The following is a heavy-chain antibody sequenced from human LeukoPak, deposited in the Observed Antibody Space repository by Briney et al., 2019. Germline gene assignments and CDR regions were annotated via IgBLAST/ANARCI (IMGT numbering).Heavy chain of an antibody. J-gene: IGHJ4*02. D-gene: IGHD2-2*01. CDR1: GYSFTSYW. V-gene: IGHV5-51*01. Sequence: GESLKISCKGSGYSFTSYWIGWVRQMPGKGLEWMGIIYPGDSDTRYSPSFQGQVTISADKSISTAYLQWSSLKASDTAMYYCATRPLDCSSTSCFDYWGQGTLVTVSS. CDR2: IYPGDSDT. CDR3: ATRPLDCSSTSCFDY.